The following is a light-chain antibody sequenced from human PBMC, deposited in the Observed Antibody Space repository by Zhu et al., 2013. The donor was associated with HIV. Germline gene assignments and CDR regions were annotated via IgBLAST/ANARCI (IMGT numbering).Light chain of an antibody. J-gene: IGKJ3*01. CDR1: QSVSSSF. CDR3: QQYDSSPHVT. CDR2: ETS. V-gene: IGKV3-20*01. Sequence: DIVLTQSPGTLSLSPGDTATLSCRASQSVSSSFLAWYQQKPGQPPRLLMYETSTRAAGIPARFSGSGSVRDFTLTITGLEPEDLGVYYCQQYDSSPHVTFGPRDRRVDIK.